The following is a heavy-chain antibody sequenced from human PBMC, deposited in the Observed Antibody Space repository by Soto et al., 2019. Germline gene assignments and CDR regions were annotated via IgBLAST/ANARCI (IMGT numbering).Heavy chain of an antibody. D-gene: IGHD1-1*01. CDR3: ARGETGPRLTPYYDYCDGMDF. CDR2: INAGNGNT. V-gene: IGHV1-3*01. Sequence: GASVKVSCKASGYTFTSYAMHWVRQAPGQRLEWMGWINAGNGNTKYSQKFQGRVTITRDTSASTAYMELSSLRSEDTAVYYCARGETGPRLTPYYDYCDGMDFWAKGTTVTGSS. J-gene: IGHJ6*04. CDR1: GYTFTSYA.